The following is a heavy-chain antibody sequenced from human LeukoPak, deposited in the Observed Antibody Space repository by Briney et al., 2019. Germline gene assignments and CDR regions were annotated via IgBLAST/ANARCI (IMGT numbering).Heavy chain of an antibody. CDR3: ARETTAPGSYFDS. J-gene: IGHJ4*02. CDR2: ISSDASTT. V-gene: IGHV3-74*01. Sequence: GGSLRLSCAASGFTFSSHWMHWVRQTPGKGLVWVSRISSDASTTNYADSVKGRFTISRDNAKNTLYLQTISLRAEDTAVYYCARETTAPGSYFDSCCQEALVTDSS. CDR1: GFTFSSHW. D-gene: IGHD4-17*01.